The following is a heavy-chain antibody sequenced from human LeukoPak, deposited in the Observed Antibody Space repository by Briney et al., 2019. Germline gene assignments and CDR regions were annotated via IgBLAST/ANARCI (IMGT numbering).Heavy chain of an antibody. Sequence: PGGSLRLSCAASGFTVSSNYMSWVRQAPGKGLEWVSVVYSGGSTYYADSVKGRFTISRDNSKNTLYLQMNSLRAEDTAVYYCARDPESDAFDIWGQGTMVTVSS. CDR1: GFTVSSNY. D-gene: IGHD1-14*01. CDR2: VYSGGST. CDR3: ARDPESDAFDI. J-gene: IGHJ3*02. V-gene: IGHV3-53*01.